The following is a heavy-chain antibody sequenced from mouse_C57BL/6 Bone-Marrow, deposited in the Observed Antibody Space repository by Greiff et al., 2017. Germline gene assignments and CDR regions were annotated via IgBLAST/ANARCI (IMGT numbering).Heavy chain of an antibody. D-gene: IGHD2-3*01. CDR2: IDPENGDT. CDR1: GFNIKDDY. J-gene: IGHJ3*01. CDR3: TTDDGYFSWFAY. V-gene: IGHV14-4*01. Sequence: EVKLQESGAELVRPGASVKLSCTASGFNIKDDYMHWVKQRPEQGLEWIGWIDPENGDTEYASKFQGKATITADTSSNTAYLQLSSLTSWDTAVYYCTTDDGYFSWFAYWGQGTLVTVSA.